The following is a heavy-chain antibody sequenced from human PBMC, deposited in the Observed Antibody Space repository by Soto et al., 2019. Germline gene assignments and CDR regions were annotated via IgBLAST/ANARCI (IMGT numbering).Heavy chain of an antibody. D-gene: IGHD6-6*01. J-gene: IGHJ6*04. CDR3: ASIAARMSPTKDV. CDR2: INHSGST. CDR1: GGSFSGYY. V-gene: IGHV4-34*01. Sequence: PSETLSLTCAVYGGSFSGYYWSWIRQPPGKGLEWIGEINHSGSTNYNPSLKSRVTISVDTSKNQFSLKLSSVTAADTAVYYCASIAARMSPTKDVWGKGTTVTVSS.